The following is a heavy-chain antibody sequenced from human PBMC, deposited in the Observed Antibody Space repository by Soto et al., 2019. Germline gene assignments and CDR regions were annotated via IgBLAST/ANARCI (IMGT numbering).Heavy chain of an antibody. D-gene: IGHD5-12*01. J-gene: IGHJ4*02. CDR2: IYSDGST. CDR1: GSTVSSNY. Sequence: EVQLVESGGGLVQPGGSLRLACAASGSTVSSNYMSWVRQAPGKGLGWVSVIYSDGSTYYADSVRGRFTISRDNSKNTRYLQMNSLRAEDTAVYYCANQRGGYDRDFDYWGQGTLVTVSS. CDR3: ANQRGGYDRDFDY. V-gene: IGHV3-66*01.